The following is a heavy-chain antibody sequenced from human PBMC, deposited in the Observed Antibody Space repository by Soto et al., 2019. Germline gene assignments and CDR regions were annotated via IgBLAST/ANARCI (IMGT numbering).Heavy chain of an antibody. CDR1: DDSFRGAEYY. D-gene: IGHD6-19*01. J-gene: IGHJ4*02. CDR2: TYYNGDT. CDR3: ARGAAYIDGWRTFDL. V-gene: IGHV4-61*08. Sequence: SETLSLTCTVSDDSFRGAEYYWSWIRQPLGKGPEWIGYTYYNGDTKYNPALRSRVTMSEDTSKNQFSLRLFSVTAADTAVYFCARGAAYIDGWRTFDLWGRGILVTVSS.